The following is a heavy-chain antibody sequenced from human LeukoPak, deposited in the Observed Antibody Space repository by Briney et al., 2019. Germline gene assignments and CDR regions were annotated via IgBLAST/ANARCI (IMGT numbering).Heavy chain of an antibody. D-gene: IGHD3-10*01. V-gene: IGHV4-59*01. J-gene: IGHJ6*02. CDR1: GGSISRYY. CDR3: ARIPMVRGVINYYYYGMDV. CDR2: IYYSGST. Sequence: SETLSLTCIVSGGSISRYYWSWIRQPPGKGLEWIGYIYYSGSTNYNPSLKSRVTISVDTSKNQFSLKLSSVTAADTAVYYCARIPMVRGVINYYYYGMDVWGQGTTVTVSS.